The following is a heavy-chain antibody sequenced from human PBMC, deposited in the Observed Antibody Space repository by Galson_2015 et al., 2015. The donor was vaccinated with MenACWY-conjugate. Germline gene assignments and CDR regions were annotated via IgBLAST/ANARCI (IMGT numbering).Heavy chain of an antibody. V-gene: IGHV3-48*02. CDR3: ARDHGSGTYYMCLFDP. D-gene: IGHD3-10*01. Sequence: SLRLSCAASRLSFRTYHMNWVRQAPGKGLEWVSYISSTSTTIYYADSVKGRFTISRENAKNSLYLQMNSLRDGDTAVYYCARDHGSGTYYMCLFDPWGQGTLVTVSS. CDR1: RLSFRTYH. J-gene: IGHJ5*02. CDR2: ISSTSTTI.